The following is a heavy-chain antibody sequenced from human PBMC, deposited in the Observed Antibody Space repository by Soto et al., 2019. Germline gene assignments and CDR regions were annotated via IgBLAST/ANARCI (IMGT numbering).Heavy chain of an antibody. Sequence: QVQLVQSGAEVKKAGASVKISCQASGYPFTSHAIYWVRQAPGQRPEWMGWFNPANGNTKYSPKFQGRVTSTRDTSASTAYMELRTLTSEDTGLYSCAREGKPLFRELVGWFDPWGQGTLLTVSS. CDR2: FNPANGNT. CDR3: AREGKPLFRELVGWFDP. V-gene: IGHV1-3*01. J-gene: IGHJ5*02. CDR1: GYPFTSHA. D-gene: IGHD1-7*01.